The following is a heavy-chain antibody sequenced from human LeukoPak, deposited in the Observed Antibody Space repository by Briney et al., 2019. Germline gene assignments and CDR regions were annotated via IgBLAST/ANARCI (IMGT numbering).Heavy chain of an antibody. J-gene: IGHJ4*02. CDR1: GGTFSSYA. D-gene: IGHD3-22*01. CDR3: ARYPYYDSSGYRTFDY. CDR2: IIPIFGTA. V-gene: IGHV1-69*06. Sequence: SVKVSCKASGGTFSSYAISWVRQAPGQGLEWMGGIIPIFGTANYAQKFQGRVTITADKSTSTAYMELSSLRSEDTAVYYCARYPYYDSSGYRTFDYWGQGTLVTVSS.